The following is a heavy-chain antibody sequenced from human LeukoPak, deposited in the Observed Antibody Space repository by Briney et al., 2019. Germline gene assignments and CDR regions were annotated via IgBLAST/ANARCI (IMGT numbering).Heavy chain of an antibody. CDR1: GYGFISYW. CDR2: IFPGDSDT. J-gene: IGHJ4*02. V-gene: IGHV5-51*01. CDR3: ARHTTVGGSLRFDY. D-gene: IGHD4-23*01. Sequence: GESLQISSKGSGYGFISYWIGWVRQMPGKGLEYMGIIFPGDSDTRYSQSFQGQVTISADKSITTAYLQWSSLKASDTAMYYCARHTTVGGSLRFDYWGQGTLVSVSS.